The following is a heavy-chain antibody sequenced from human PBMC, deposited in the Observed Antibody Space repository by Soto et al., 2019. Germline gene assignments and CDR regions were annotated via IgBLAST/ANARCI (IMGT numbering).Heavy chain of an antibody. D-gene: IGHD1-1*01. CDR2: ISDDGSFV. V-gene: IGHV3-30*18. CDR1: GFTFRTYG. Sequence: GGSLRLSCAASGFTFRTYGMHWVRQAPGKGLEWVAFISDDGSFVYYADSVRGRFTISRDNSRNTLDLQMNTLRHEDTAVYYCAKERGRNRNFAMDVWGQGTSVTVSS. CDR3: AKERGRNRNFAMDV. J-gene: IGHJ6*02.